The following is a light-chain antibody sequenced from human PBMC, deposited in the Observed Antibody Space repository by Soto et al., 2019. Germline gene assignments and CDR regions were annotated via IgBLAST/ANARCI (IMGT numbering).Light chain of an antibody. CDR3: QQAYNFPPT. CDR2: SAS. J-gene: IGKJ5*01. Sequence: DIQMTQSPSSVSASVGDTVTITCRASQGINTLLAWYQHRPGKAPQLLIFSASNLQSGVPSRFSGSGSGTDFTLTINNLQPEDFATYYCQQAYNFPPTFGQGTRLDIE. CDR1: QGINTL. V-gene: IGKV1-12*01.